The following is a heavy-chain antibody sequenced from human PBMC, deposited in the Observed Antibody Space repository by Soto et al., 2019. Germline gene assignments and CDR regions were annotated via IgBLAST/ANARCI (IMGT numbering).Heavy chain of an antibody. CDR2: VSHDGRNT. J-gene: IGHJ4*02. CDR3: AKGGRQWLVTSDFNY. Sequence: GGSLRLSCVASGFTLSTYVMHWVRQAPGKGLEWVAVVSHDGRNTHYADSVKGRFTISRDSSKNTVSLEMTSLRAEDTAVYYCAKGGRQWLVTSDFNYWGQGALVTVSS. D-gene: IGHD6-19*01. V-gene: IGHV3-30*18. CDR1: GFTLSTYV.